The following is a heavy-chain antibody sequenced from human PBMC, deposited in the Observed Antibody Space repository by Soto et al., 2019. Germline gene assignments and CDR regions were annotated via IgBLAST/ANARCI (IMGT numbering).Heavy chain of an antibody. CDR2: IYWDGDK. D-gene: IGHD3-3*01. CDR3: AHRATMTIFRLIIDNGIWFDP. CDR1: GVSLRTSGAA. Sequence: QINLIESGPTLGKPTQTLTLTCTFSGVSLRTSGAAVGWVRQPPGRALEWLALIYWDGDKRYNASLGNRLTITKDTSMNQVVLTLTNVDPADTATYYSAHRATMTIFRLIIDNGIWFDPWGQGTRVIVSS. V-gene: IGHV2-5*02. J-gene: IGHJ5*02.